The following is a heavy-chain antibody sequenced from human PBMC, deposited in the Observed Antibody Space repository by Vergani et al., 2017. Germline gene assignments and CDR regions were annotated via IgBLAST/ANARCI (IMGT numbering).Heavy chain of an antibody. CDR3: AKEPWSSSWYPLGYFDY. D-gene: IGHD6-13*01. CDR1: GFTFSDYY. CDR2: ISSSSSYT. V-gene: IGHV3-11*06. Sequence: QVQLVESGGGLVKPGGSLRLSCAASGFTFSDYYMSWIRQAPGKGLEWVSYISSSSSYTNYADSVKGRFTISRDNAKNSLYLQMNSLRAEDTAVYYCAKEPWSSSWYPLGYFDYWGQGTLVTVSS. J-gene: IGHJ4*02.